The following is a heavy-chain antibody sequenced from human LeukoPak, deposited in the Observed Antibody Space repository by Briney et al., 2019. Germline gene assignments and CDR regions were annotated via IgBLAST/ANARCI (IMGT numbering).Heavy chain of an antibody. V-gene: IGHV3-7*01. Sequence: GGSLRLSCAASGFNFSSYWMSWVRQAPGKGLEWVANIKQDGSEKYYVDSVKGRFTISRDNAKNSLYLQMNSLRAEDTAVYYCARPQFVDTAMVTNWGQGTLVTVSS. CDR1: GFNFSSYW. CDR2: IKQDGSEK. J-gene: IGHJ4*02. CDR3: ARPQFVDTAMVTN. D-gene: IGHD5-18*01.